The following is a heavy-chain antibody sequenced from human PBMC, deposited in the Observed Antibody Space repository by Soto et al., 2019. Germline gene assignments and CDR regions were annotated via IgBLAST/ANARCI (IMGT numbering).Heavy chain of an antibody. CDR1: GFTFSSSA. CDR3: AKGNWIVRHTYFDY. CDR2: ISGIGGST. D-gene: IGHD1-20*01. Sequence: LRLSFAASGFTFSSSAMSWVRQAPGKGLEWVSAISGIGGSTYYADSVKGRFTISRDNSKNTLYLQMNSLRAEDTAVYYCAKGNWIVRHTYFDYWGQGTLGT. J-gene: IGHJ4*02. V-gene: IGHV3-23*01.